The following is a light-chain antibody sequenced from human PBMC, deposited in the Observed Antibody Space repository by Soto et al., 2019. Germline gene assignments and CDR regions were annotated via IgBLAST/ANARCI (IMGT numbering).Light chain of an antibody. Sequence: DIVMTQSPDSLAVSLGERATINCKSSQSILYSSNNKNYLAWYQQKPGQPPKLLIYWASTRESGVPDRFSGSGSGTDFTLTISSLQAEDVAVYYCQQSYSTLPITFGQGTRLEIK. CDR1: QSILYSSNNKNY. CDR2: WAS. V-gene: IGKV4-1*01. CDR3: QQSYSTLPIT. J-gene: IGKJ5*01.